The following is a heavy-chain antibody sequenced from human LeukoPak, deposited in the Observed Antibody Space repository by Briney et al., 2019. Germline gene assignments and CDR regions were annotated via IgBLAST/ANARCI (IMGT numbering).Heavy chain of an antibody. Sequence: PGRSLRLSCAASGFTFSSYGMHWVRQAPGKGLEWVAVISYDGSNKYYADSVKGRFTISRDNSKNTLYLQMNSLRAEDTAVYYCAMTTGYSSGWYDEYFQHWGQGTLVTVSS. V-gene: IGHV3-30*03. CDR2: ISYDGSNK. D-gene: IGHD6-13*01. CDR3: AMTTGYSSGWYDEYFQH. J-gene: IGHJ1*01. CDR1: GFTFSSYG.